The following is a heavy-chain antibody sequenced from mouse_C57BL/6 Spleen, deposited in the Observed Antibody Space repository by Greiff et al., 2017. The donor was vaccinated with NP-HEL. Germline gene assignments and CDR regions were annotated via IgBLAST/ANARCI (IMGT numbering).Heavy chain of an antibody. J-gene: IGHJ4*01. CDR3: ASVDALYAMDY. CDR2: IYPGDGDT. Sequence: QVQLQQSGAELVKPGASVKISCKASGYAFSSYWMNWVKQRPGKGLEWIGQIYPGDGDTNYNGKFTGKATLTADKSSSTAYMQLSSLTSEDSAVYFCASVDALYAMDYWGQGTSVTVSS. V-gene: IGHV1-80*01. CDR1: GYAFSSYW.